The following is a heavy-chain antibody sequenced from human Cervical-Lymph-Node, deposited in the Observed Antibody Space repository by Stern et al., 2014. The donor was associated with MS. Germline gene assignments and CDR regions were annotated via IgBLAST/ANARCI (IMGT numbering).Heavy chain of an antibody. J-gene: IGHJ5*02. Sequence: QLQLQESGPGLVKPSQTLSLTCTVSGASIISTSYYWSWIRQHPTKGLEWIGYIYYSGTTYYNPSLQSRLSMSVDTSKNQFSLKLNSVTAADTAIYYCARFRTIYDWFDPWGQGTLVTVSS. CDR1: GASIISTSYY. CDR2: IYYSGTT. V-gene: IGHV4-31*03. D-gene: IGHD3-3*01. CDR3: ARFRTIYDWFDP.